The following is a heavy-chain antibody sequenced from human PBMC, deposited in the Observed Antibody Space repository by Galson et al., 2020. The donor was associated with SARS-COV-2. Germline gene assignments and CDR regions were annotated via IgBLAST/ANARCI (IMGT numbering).Heavy chain of an antibody. Sequence: GGSLRLSCAGSGFTFSSYDMSWVRQAPGKGLEWVASISAGGRSASYGDSVKGRLTISRDNSKNTLLLQLNSLRAEDTAVYYCAKDGGGTGYFDSWGQGTLVTVSS. J-gene: IGHJ4*02. V-gene: IGHV3-23*01. CDR2: ISAGGRSA. CDR1: GFTFSSYD. D-gene: IGHD3-16*01. CDR3: AKDGGGTGYFDS.